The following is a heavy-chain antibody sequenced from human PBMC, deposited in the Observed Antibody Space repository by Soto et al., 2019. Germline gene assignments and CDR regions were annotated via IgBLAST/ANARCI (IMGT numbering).Heavy chain of an antibody. D-gene: IGHD2-21*02. J-gene: IGHJ5*02. CDR2: IYYSGST. CDR3: AGDPIIVVVTGFDP. CDR1: GGSISSSSYY. V-gene: IGHV4-39*01. Sequence: SETLSLTCTVSGGSISSSSYYWGWIRQPPGKGLEWIGSIYYSGSTYYNPSLKSRVTISVDTSKNQFSLKLSSVTAADTAVYYCAGDPIIVVVTGFDPWGQGTLVTVSS.